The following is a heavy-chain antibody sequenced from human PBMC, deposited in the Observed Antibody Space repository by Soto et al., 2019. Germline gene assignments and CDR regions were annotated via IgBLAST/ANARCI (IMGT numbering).Heavy chain of an antibody. Sequence: ASVKVSCKTSGYTFTGHYIHWVRQAPQQGPEWMGEIGPESGATRYAEKFRGRVTMTMDTSITTVYMELRNLSPDDTAVYYCGRGRSGQIVIFYWGQGTPVTVSS. CDR3: GRGRSGQIVIFY. V-gene: IGHV1-2*02. D-gene: IGHD3-3*02. CDR2: IGPESGAT. CDR1: GYTFTGHY. J-gene: IGHJ4*02.